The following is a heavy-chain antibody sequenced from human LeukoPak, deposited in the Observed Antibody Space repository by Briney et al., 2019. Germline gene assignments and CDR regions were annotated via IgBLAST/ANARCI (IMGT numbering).Heavy chain of an antibody. Sequence: GASVKVSCKASGYTFTSYDINWVRQATGQGVEWMGWMNPNSGNTGYAQKFQGRVTITRNTSISTAYMELSSLRSEDTAVYYCARSASGWGKQLVDVWGQGTLVTVSS. CDR1: GYTFTSYD. J-gene: IGHJ4*02. CDR2: MNPNSGNT. D-gene: IGHD6-6*01. V-gene: IGHV1-8*03. CDR3: ARSASGWGKQLVDV.